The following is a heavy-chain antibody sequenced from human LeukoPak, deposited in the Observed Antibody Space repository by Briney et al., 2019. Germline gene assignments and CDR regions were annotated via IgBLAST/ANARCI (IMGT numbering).Heavy chain of an antibody. CDR3: GAYDSSGYYFDY. CDR2: IYTSGST. D-gene: IGHD3-22*01. J-gene: IGHJ4*02. Sequence: PSQTLSLTCTVSGGSISSGSYYWSWIRQPAGKGLEWIGRIYTSGSTNYNPSLKSRVTISVDTSKNQFSLKLSSVTAADTAVYYCGAYDSSGYYFDYWGQGTLVTVSS. CDR1: GGSISSGSYY. V-gene: IGHV4-61*02.